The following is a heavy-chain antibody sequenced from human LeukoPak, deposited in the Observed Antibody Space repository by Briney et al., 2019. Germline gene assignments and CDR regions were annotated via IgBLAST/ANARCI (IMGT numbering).Heavy chain of an antibody. V-gene: IGHV3-30*04. CDR1: GFTFSSYA. CDR3: AKVIRYFDWLPPFDY. Sequence: PGGSLRLSCAASGFTFSSYAMHWVRQAPGKGLEWVAVISYDGSNKYYADSVKGRFTISRDNSKNTLYLQMNSLRAEDTAVYYCAKVIRYFDWLPPFDYWGQGTLVTVSS. CDR2: ISYDGSNK. J-gene: IGHJ4*02. D-gene: IGHD3-9*01.